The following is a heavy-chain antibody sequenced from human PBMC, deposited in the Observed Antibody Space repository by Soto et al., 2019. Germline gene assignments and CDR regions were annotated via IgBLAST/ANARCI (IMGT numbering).Heavy chain of an antibody. D-gene: IGHD3-10*01. Sequence: SETLSLTCNVSGGSVDRSNYYWDWLRQPPGKGLEWIGTTYYNGNAYYNPSLKSRVSMSVDTSKNQFSLKLVSVTAADTAVYYCARHFVAVVIKGWGYWGQGTLVTVS. V-gene: IGHV4-39*01. CDR1: GGSVDRSNYY. CDR3: ARHFVAVVIKGWGY. J-gene: IGHJ4*02. CDR2: TYYNGNA.